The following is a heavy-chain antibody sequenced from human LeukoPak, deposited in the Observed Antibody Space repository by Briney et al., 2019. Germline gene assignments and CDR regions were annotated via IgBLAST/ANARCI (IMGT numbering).Heavy chain of an antibody. CDR2: IIPIFGTA. Sequence: GAPVKVSCKASGYSFTNYAMHWVRQAPGQGLEWMGGIIPIFGTANYAQKFQGRVTITADESTSTAYMELSSLRSEDTAVYYCARAALRYFDWLYNWFDPWGQGTLVTVSS. CDR3: ARAALRYFDWLYNWFDP. CDR1: GYSFTNYA. V-gene: IGHV1-69*13. J-gene: IGHJ5*02. D-gene: IGHD3-9*01.